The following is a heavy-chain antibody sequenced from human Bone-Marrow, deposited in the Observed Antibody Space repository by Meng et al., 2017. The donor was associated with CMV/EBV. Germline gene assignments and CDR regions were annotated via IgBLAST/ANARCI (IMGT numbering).Heavy chain of an antibody. CDR2: INHSGST. V-gene: IGHV4-34*01. J-gene: IGHJ4*02. CDR3: ARGRGRWFGELLYGSDY. Sequence: YGGSFSCYSWSWIRQPPGQGLEWIGEINHSGSTNYNPSLKTRVTISVDTSKNQFSLKLSSVTAADTAVYYCARGRGRWFGELLYGSDYWGQGTLVTVSS. D-gene: IGHD3-10*01. CDR1: GGSFSCYS.